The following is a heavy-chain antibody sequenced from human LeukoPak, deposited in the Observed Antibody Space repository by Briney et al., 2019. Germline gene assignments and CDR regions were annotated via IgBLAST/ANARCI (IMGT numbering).Heavy chain of an antibody. CDR2: ISYDGSNK. J-gene: IGHJ6*03. D-gene: IGHD6-19*01. CDR3: ARSSVGGKYYYYYMDV. Sequence: PGGSLRLSCAASGFTFSSYAMHWVRQAPGKGLEWVAVISYDGSNKYYADSVKGRFTISRDNSKNTLYLQMNSLRAEDTAVYYCARSSVGGKYYYYYMDVWGKGTTVTISS. CDR1: GFTFSSYA. V-gene: IGHV3-30*04.